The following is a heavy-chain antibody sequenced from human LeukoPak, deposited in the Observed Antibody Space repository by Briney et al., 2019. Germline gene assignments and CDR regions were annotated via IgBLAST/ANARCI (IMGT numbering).Heavy chain of an antibody. V-gene: IGHV3-30-3*01. CDR2: ISYDGSNK. CDR1: GFTFSSYA. Sequence: GGSLRLSCAASGFTFSSYAMHWVRQAPGKGLGWVAVISYDGSNKYYADSVKGRFTISRDNSKNTLYLQMNSLRAEDTAVYYCARRESSSLAPLVDYWGQGTLVTVSS. D-gene: IGHD6-6*01. J-gene: IGHJ4*02. CDR3: ARRESSSLAPLVDY.